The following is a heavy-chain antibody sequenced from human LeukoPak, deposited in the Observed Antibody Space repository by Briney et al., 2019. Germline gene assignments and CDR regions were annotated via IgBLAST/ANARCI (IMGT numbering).Heavy chain of an antibody. CDR2: ISYDGSNK. Sequence: GGSLRLSCAASGFTFSSYSMNWVRQAPGKGLEWVAVISYDGSNKYYADSVKGRFTISRDNSKNTLYLQMNSLRAEDTAVYYCAKDKILGIGGFDYWGQGTLVTVSS. CDR1: GFTFSSYS. CDR3: AKDKILGIGGFDY. J-gene: IGHJ4*02. V-gene: IGHV3-30*18. D-gene: IGHD7-27*01.